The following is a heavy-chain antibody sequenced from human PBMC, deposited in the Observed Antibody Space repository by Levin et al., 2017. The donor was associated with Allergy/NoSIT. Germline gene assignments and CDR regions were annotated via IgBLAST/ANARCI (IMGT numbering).Heavy chain of an antibody. Sequence: ASVKVSCKASGYTFRNYGISWVRQAPGRGLEWLGWISTDTGNRHYAQNLQGRVTMTTDTSTDTAHLELRSLSSDDTAIYYCARLVVGAKGWFAPWGQGTPVTVSS. CDR2: ISTDTGNR. CDR1: GYTFRNYG. D-gene: IGHD2-21*01. J-gene: IGHJ5*02. V-gene: IGHV1-18*01. CDR3: ARLVVGAKGWFAP.